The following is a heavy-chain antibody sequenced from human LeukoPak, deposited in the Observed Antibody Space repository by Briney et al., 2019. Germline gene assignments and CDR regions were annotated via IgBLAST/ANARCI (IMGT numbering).Heavy chain of an antibody. CDR3: ATAGLDCSSTSCHGKWFDP. Sequence: SETLSLTCTVSGGSISSYYWSWIRQPPGKGLEWIGYIYYSGSTNYNPSLKSRVTISVDTSKNQFSLKLSSVTAADTAVYYCATAGLDCSSTSCHGKWFDPWGQGTLVTVSS. CDR2: IYYSGST. D-gene: IGHD2-2*01. V-gene: IGHV4-59*12. J-gene: IGHJ5*02. CDR1: GGSISSYY.